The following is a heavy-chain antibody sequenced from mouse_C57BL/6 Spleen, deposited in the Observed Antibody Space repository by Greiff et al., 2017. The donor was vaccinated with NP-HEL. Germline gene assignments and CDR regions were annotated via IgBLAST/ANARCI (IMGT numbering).Heavy chain of an antibody. CDR3: VGSYDGYPYWYFDV. V-gene: IGHV10-1*01. CDR1: GFSFNTYA. D-gene: IGHD2-3*01. Sequence: EVHLVESGGGLVQPKGSLKLSCAASGFSFNTYAMNWVRQAPGKGLEWVARIRSKSNNYATYYADSVKDRFTISRDDSESMLYLQMNNLKTEDTAMYYFVGSYDGYPYWYFDVWGTGTTVTVSS. J-gene: IGHJ1*03. CDR2: IRSKSNNYAT.